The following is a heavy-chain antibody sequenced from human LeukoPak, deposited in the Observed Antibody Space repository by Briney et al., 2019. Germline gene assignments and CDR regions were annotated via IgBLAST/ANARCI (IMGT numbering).Heavy chain of an antibody. J-gene: IGHJ3*02. V-gene: IGHV4-4*07. CDR1: GGSISSYY. Sequence: SETLSLTCSVSGGSISSYYWSWLRQPAGKGLDWLGRIYTSGSTNYNPSLKSRVTMSVDTSKNQFSLKLSSVTAADTAVYYCARGEGDFWSGYFNDAFDIWGQGTMVTVSS. D-gene: IGHD3-3*01. CDR2: IYTSGST. CDR3: ARGEGDFWSGYFNDAFDI.